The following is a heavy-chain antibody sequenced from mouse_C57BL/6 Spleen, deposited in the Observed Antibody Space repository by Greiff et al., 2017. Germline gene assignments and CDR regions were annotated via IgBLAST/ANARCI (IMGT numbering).Heavy chain of an antibody. CDR3: ARGDYDGSSSYWYFEV. J-gene: IGHJ1*03. CDR1: GYTFTDYY. D-gene: IGHD1-1*01. V-gene: IGHV1-19*01. CDR2: INPYNGGT. Sequence: VQLQQSGAVLVKPGASVKMSCKASGYTFTDYYMNWVKQSPGQSLEWIGVINPYNGGTSYNQKFKGKATLTVDKSSSTAYMELNSLTSGDSAVYDGARGDYDGSSSYWYFEVWGTGTTVTVSA.